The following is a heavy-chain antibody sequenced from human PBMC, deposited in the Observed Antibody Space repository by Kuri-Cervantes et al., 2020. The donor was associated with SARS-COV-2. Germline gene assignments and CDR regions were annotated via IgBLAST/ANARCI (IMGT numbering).Heavy chain of an antibody. CDR2: IWYDGSNK. D-gene: IGHD2-2*01. V-gene: IGHV3-33*01. Sequence: GESLKISCAASGFTFSSYGMHWVRQAPGKGLEWVAVIWYDGSNKYYADYVKGRFTISRDNSKNTLYLQMNSLRAEDTAVYYCARDLVPAAMLDYWGQGTLVTVSS. CDR1: GFTFSSYG. CDR3: ARDLVPAAMLDY. J-gene: IGHJ4*02.